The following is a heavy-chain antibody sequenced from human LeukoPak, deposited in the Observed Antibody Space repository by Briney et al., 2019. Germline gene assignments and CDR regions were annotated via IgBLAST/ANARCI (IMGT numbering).Heavy chain of an antibody. CDR2: ISYDGSNK. J-gene: IGHJ4*02. Sequence: GGSLRLSCAASGFTFTTYGMHWVRQAPGKGLEWVAVISYDGSNKYYADSVKGRFTISRDNSKNTLYLQMNSLRAEDTAVYYCARGSEQLRFAFGYWGQGTLVTVSS. V-gene: IGHV3-30*03. D-gene: IGHD3-3*01. CDR1: GFTFTTYG. CDR3: ARGSEQLRFAFGY.